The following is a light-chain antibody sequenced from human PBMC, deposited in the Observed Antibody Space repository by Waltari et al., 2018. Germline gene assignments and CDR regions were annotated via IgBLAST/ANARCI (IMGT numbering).Light chain of an antibody. J-gene: IGKJ1*01. Sequence: EIVMTQSPATLSVSPGERAILSCRASQSVSSNLAWYQQKPGQAPRLLIYNAPTRATGIPARFSGSGSGTEFTLTISSLQSEDFAVYYCQQYNDWTFGQGTKVEIK. CDR3: QQYNDWT. CDR2: NAP. CDR1: QSVSSN. V-gene: IGKV3-15*01.